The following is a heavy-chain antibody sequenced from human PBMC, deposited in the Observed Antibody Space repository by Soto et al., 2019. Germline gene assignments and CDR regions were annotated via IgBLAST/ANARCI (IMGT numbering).Heavy chain of an antibody. CDR3: ARQQWLVQYYYYGMDV. Sequence: QVQLVQSGAEVKKPGASVKVSCKASGYTFTSYGISWVRQAPGQGLEWMGWISAYNGNTNYAQKLQGRVTMTTDTATSTAYMELRSLRSDDTAVYYCARQQWLVQYYYYGMDVWGQGTTVTVSS. CDR1: GYTFTSYG. CDR2: ISAYNGNT. D-gene: IGHD6-19*01. J-gene: IGHJ6*02. V-gene: IGHV1-18*01.